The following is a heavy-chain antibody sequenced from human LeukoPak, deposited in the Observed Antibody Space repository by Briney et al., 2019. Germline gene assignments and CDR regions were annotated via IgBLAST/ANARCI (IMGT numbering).Heavy chain of an antibody. CDR2: LSGGGGGT. Sequence: GGSLRLPCAVSGITLSNYGMSWVRQAPGKGLEWVAGLSGGGGGTSYADSVKGRFTISRDNPRNTLYLQMSGLRAEDTAVYFCAKRGVVIRVILVGFHREAYYFDSWGQGALVTVSS. J-gene: IGHJ4*02. D-gene: IGHD3-22*01. V-gene: IGHV3-23*01. CDR1: GITLSNYG. CDR3: AKRGVVIRVILVGFHREAYYFDS.